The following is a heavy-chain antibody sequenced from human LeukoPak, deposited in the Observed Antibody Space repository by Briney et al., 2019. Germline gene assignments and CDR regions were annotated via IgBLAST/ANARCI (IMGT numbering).Heavy chain of an antibody. D-gene: IGHD3-10*01. V-gene: IGHV4-4*07. Sequence: SETLSLTCTISGGSISSYDWSWIRQPAGKGLEWIGRIYTSGSTNYNPSLKSRVTMSVDTSKNQFSLKLSSVPAADTAVYYCARDTYYYGSGSAPPDYWGQGTLVTVSS. CDR2: IYTSGST. CDR1: GGSISSYD. J-gene: IGHJ4*02. CDR3: ARDTYYYGSGSAPPDY.